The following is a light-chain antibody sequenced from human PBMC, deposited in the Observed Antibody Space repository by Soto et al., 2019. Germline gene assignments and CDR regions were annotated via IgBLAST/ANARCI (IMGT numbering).Light chain of an antibody. CDR3: QQYNNWPLT. J-gene: IGKJ4*01. V-gene: IGKV3-15*01. Sequence: EIVMTQSPATLSVSPGERATLSCRASQSVSSNLAWYQQKPGQAPRLLIYGASTRATGNPARFSGSGSGTEFTLTISSLQSEDFAVYHCQQYNNWPLTFGGGTKAEIK. CDR1: QSVSSN. CDR2: GAS.